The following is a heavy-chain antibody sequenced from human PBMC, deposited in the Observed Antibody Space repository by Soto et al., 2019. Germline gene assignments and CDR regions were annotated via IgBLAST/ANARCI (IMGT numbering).Heavy chain of an antibody. Sequence: QVQLVQSGAEVKKPGASVKVSCKASGYMFVTYGINWVRQAPGQGLEWMGWISAYNGNTKYAQNLQGRVTMTTAASTSTAYMEMRSLRSDDTAVYYCARDLDGSGSYYTDYWGPGTLVTVSS. CDR1: GYMFVTYG. CDR2: ISAYNGNT. V-gene: IGHV1-18*01. D-gene: IGHD3-10*01. J-gene: IGHJ4*02. CDR3: ARDLDGSGSYYTDY.